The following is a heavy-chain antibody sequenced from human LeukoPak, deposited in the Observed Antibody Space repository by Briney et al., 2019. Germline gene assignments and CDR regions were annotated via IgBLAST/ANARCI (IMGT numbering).Heavy chain of an antibody. CDR1: GGSFSGYY. CDR2: INHSGST. V-gene: IGHV4-34*01. J-gene: IGHJ5*02. CDR3: ARTIFRFDP. D-gene: IGHD3-9*01. Sequence: PSETLSLTCAVYGGSFSGYYWSWIRQPPGKGLEWIGEINHSGSTNYNPSLKSRVTISVDTSKNQFSLKLSSVTAADTAVYYCARTIFRFDPWGQGTLVTVSS.